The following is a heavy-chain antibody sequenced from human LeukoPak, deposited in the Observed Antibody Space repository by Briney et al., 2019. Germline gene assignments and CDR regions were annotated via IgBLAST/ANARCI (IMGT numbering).Heavy chain of an antibody. CDR3: AKENSGYDFDY. Sequence: PGGSLRLSCAASGFTLRSYDMSWVRQAPGKGLEWVAATSGSGVNSYYADSVRGRFTISRDNSQNTLYLQMDSLRAEDTALYYCAKENSGYDFDYWGQGTLVTVSS. CDR1: GFTLRSYD. J-gene: IGHJ4*02. V-gene: IGHV3-23*01. D-gene: IGHD5-12*01. CDR2: TSGSGVNS.